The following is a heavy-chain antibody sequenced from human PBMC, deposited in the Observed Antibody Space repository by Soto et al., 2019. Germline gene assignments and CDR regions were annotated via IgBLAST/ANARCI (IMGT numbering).Heavy chain of an antibody. J-gene: IGHJ4*02. Sequence: QVHLVQSGAEVKKPGASVKVSCKGSGYAFTTYGITWVRQAPGQGLEWMGWISAHNGNTNYAQKLQGRVTVTRDTSTSTAYMELRSLRFDVTAVYYCARGRYGEYWGQGSMVTVSS. V-gene: IGHV1-18*01. D-gene: IGHD3-10*01. CDR3: ARGRYGEY. CDR1: GYAFTTYG. CDR2: ISAHNGNT.